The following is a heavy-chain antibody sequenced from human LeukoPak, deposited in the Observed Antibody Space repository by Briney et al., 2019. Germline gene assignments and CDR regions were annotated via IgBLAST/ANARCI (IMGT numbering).Heavy chain of an antibody. Sequence: SETLSLTCAVYGGSFSGYYWSWIRQPPGKGLEWIGEINESGSTNYNPSLKSRVTISVDTSKNRFSLKLSSVTAADTAVYYCARQRIIVDTAMVDYYYYHYMDVWGKGTTVTISS. CDR2: INESGST. V-gene: IGHV4-34*01. CDR1: GGSFSGYY. CDR3: ARQRIIVDTAMVDYYYYHYMDV. D-gene: IGHD5-18*01. J-gene: IGHJ6*03.